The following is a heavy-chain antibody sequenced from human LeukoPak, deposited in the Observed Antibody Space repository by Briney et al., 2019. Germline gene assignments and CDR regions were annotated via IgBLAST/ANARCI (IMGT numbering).Heavy chain of an antibody. CDR2: INHNGST. Sequence: SETLSLTCAVYGGSFSGYYWSWIRQPPGKGLEWIGEINHNGSTNYNPSLKSRVTISVDTSKNQFSLKLSSVTAADTAVYYCARNPRYCSSTSCSRGMDVWGKGTTVTVSS. J-gene: IGHJ6*04. D-gene: IGHD2-2*01. V-gene: IGHV4-34*01. CDR1: GGSFSGYY. CDR3: ARNPRYCSSTSCSRGMDV.